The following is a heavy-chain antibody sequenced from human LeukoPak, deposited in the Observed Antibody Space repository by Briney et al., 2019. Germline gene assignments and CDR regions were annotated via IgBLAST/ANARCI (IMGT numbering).Heavy chain of an antibody. J-gene: IGHJ4*02. CDR2: ISYDGSNK. V-gene: IGHV3-30-3*01. CDR3: ARERGSLLFDY. CDR1: GFTFSSYA. Sequence: GRSLRLSCAASGFTFSSYAMHWVRQALGKGLEWVAVISYDGSNKYYADSVKGRFTISRDNSKNTLYLQMNSLRAEDTAVYYCARERGSLLFDYWGQGTLVTVSS. D-gene: IGHD1-26*01.